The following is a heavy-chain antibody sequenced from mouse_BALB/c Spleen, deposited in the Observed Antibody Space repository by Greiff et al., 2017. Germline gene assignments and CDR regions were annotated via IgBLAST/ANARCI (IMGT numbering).Heavy chain of an antibody. J-gene: IGHJ2*01. D-gene: IGHD2-2*01. CDR2: INSNGGST. Sequence: DVMLVESGGGLVKLGGSLKLSCAASGFTFSSYYMSWVRQTPEKRLELVAAINSNGGSTYYPDTVKGRFTISRDNAKNTLYLQMSSLKSEDTALYYCARQDGYDFDYWGQGTTLTVSS. CDR1: GFTFSSYY. V-gene: IGHV5-6-2*01. CDR3: ARQDGYDFDY.